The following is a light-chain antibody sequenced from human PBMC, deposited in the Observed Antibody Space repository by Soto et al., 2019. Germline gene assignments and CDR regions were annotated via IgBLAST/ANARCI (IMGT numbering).Light chain of an antibody. CDR2: DVS. V-gene: IGLV2-11*01. Sequence: QSVLTQPRSVSGSRGQSVTISCTGTSSDVGDYNYVSWYQQYPGKAPKRVIYDVSKRPSGVPDRFSGSKSGNTASLTISGLQAEDEADYSCCSFAGSYTFWVFGGGTKLTVL. J-gene: IGLJ3*02. CDR3: CSFAGSYTFWV. CDR1: SSDVGDYNY.